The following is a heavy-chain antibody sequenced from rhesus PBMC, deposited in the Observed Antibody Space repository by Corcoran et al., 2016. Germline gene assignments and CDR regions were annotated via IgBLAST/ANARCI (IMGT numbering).Heavy chain of an antibody. V-gene: IGHV4S10*01. CDR2: IYGSSTNT. CDR1: GGSISDSYR. J-gene: IGHJ1*01. CDR3: ARDRNYADFEF. D-gene: IGHD4-17*01. Sequence: QVQLQESGPGVVKPSETLSLTCAVSGGSISDSYRWSWIRQPPGKGLEWIGYIYGSSTNTNSNPSLKNRIANSKDTSENQFSLKLSSVTAADTAVYYCARDRNYADFEFWGQGALVTVSS.